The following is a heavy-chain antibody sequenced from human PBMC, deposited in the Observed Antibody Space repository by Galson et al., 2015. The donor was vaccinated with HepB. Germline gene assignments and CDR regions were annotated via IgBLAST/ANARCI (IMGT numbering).Heavy chain of an antibody. Sequence: AISGDSVSSNSAAWNWIRQSPSRGLEWLGRTYYRSKWYNDYAVSVKSRITINPDTSKNQFSLQLNSVTPEDTAVYYCARAVDTAMVTPFFDYWGQGTLVTVSS. CDR1: GDSVSSNSAA. CDR2: TYYRSKWYN. J-gene: IGHJ4*02. CDR3: ARAVDTAMVTPFFDY. V-gene: IGHV6-1*01. D-gene: IGHD5-18*01.